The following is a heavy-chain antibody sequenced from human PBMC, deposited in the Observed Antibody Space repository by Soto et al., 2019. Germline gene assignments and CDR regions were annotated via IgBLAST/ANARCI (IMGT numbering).Heavy chain of an antibody. CDR3: ARDLSDVVVAANYYCYGMDV. J-gene: IGHJ6*02. CDR2: IWYDGSNK. D-gene: IGHD2-15*01. V-gene: IGHV3-33*01. Sequence: QVQLVESGGGVVQPGRSLRLSCAASGFTFSSYGMHWVRQAPGKGLEWVAVIWYDGSNKYYADSVKGRFTISRDNSKNTLYLQMNSLRAEDTAVYYGARDLSDVVVAANYYCYGMDVWGQGTTVTVSS. CDR1: GFTFSSYG.